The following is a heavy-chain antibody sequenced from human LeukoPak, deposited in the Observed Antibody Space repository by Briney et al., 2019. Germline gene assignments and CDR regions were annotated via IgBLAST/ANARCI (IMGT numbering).Heavy chain of an antibody. CDR2: IYHSGST. CDR3: ARGAYYDFWSGYYRYNWFDP. Sequence: SETLSLTCSVSGGSVSSNNYQWNWIRQPPGKGLEWIGDIYHSGSTNYNPSLKSRVTISVDTSKNQFSLKLSSVTAADTAVYYCARGAYYDFWSGYYRYNWFDPWGQGALVTVSS. V-gene: IGHV4-61*01. CDR1: GGSVSSNNYQ. J-gene: IGHJ5*02. D-gene: IGHD3-3*01.